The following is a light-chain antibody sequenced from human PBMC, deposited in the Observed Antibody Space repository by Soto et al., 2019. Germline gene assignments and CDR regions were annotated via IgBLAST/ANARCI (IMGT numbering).Light chain of an antibody. V-gene: IGKV3-15*01. J-gene: IGKJ1*01. CDR2: GAS. CDR1: QSVSSN. Sequence: EIVMTQSPATLSVSPGERATLSCRASQSVSSNLAWYQQKPGQAPRLLIYGASTRATGIPDRFSGSGSGKEFTLTISSLQSEDCAVYYGQQYNNWPQTFGQGTKVEIK. CDR3: QQYNNWPQT.